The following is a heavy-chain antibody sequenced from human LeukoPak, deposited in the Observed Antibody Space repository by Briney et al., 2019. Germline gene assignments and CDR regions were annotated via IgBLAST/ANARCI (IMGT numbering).Heavy chain of an antibody. V-gene: IGHV3-30*18. CDR1: GFTFSSYG. CDR3: AKDPDYGDNYYFDY. D-gene: IGHD4-17*01. CDR2: ISSDISNK. J-gene: IGHJ4*02. Sequence: GGSLRLSCAASGFTFSSYGMHWVRQAPGKGLDWVAVISSDISNKYYADSVKGRFTISRDNSKNTLYLQMNSLRAEDTAVYFCAKDPDYGDNYYFDYWGQGTLVTVSS.